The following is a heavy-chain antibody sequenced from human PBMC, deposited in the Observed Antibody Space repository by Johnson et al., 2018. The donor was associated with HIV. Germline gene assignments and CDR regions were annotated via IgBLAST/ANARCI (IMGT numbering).Heavy chain of an antibody. D-gene: IGHD1-26*01. V-gene: IGHV3-20*04. CDR1: GFTFDDYG. CDR3: AREREWELRLDAFDI. CDR2: INWNGGST. J-gene: IGHJ3*02. Sequence: VQLLESGGNVIRPGGSLRLSCAASGFTFDDYGMSWVRQAPGKGLEWVSGINWNGGSTGYADSVKGRFTISRDNAKNSLYLQMNSLRAEDTALYYCAREREWELRLDAFDIWGQGTMVTVS.